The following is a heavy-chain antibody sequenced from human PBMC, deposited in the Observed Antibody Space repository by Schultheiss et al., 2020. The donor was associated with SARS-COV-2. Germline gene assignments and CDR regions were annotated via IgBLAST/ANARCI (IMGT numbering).Heavy chain of an antibody. CDR3: AATRYYFDY. D-gene: IGHD5-12*01. J-gene: IGHJ4*02. CDR2: INHSGST. CDR1: GGSISSSSYY. V-gene: IGHV4-39*07. Sequence: SETLSLTCTVSGGSISSSSYYWGWIRQPPGKGLEWIGEINHSGSTNYNPSLKSRVTISVDTSKNQFSLKLSSVTAADTAVYYCAATRYYFDYWGQGTLVTVSS.